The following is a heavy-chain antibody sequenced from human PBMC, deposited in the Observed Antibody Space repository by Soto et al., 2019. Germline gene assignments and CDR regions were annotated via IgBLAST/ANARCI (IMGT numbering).Heavy chain of an antibody. J-gene: IGHJ4*02. CDR1: GGSISSGGYY. D-gene: IGHD2-15*01. V-gene: IGHV4-31*03. CDR2: IYYSGST. CDR3: ARDRVPRTTQRMGEFYFDY. Sequence: SETLSLTCTVSGGSISSGGYYWSWIRQHPGKGLEWIGYIYYSGSTYYNPSLKSRVTISVDTSKNQFSLKLSSVTAADTAVYYCARDRVPRTTQRMGEFYFDYWGQGTLVTSPQ.